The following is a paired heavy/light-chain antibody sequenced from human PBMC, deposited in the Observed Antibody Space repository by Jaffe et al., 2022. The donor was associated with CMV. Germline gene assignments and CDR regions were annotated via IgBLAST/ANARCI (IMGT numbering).Heavy chain of an antibody. J-gene: IGHJ4*02. Sequence: QVQLVQSGAEVKKPGASVKVSCKASGYTFTSYSIHWVRQAPGQRPEWMGWINIGSSHTKYSHKFQGRVTITRDTSASTAYMELSSLRSEDTAVYYCARDPLLTFGGIIVDWGQGTLVTVSS. CDR1: GYTFTSYS. CDR3: ARDPLLTFGGIIVD. V-gene: IGHV1-3*04. CDR2: INIGSSHT. D-gene: IGHD3-16*02.
Light chain of an antibody. V-gene: IGKV3-20*01. CDR2: GAS. CDR3: QQFGNSPPVT. J-gene: IGKJ5*01. Sequence: EIVLTQSPGTLSLSPGERATLSCRASQSIDSSYLAWYQQNPGQAPRLLISGASNRATGIPDRFSGSGSGTDFTLTISRLEPEDFAVYYCQQFGNSPPVTFGQGTRLEIK. CDR1: QSIDSSY.